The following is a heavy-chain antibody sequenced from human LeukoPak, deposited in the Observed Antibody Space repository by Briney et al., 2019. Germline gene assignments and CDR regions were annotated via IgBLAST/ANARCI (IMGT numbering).Heavy chain of an antibody. D-gene: IGHD1/OR15-1a*01. Sequence: PGVSLRLSCPASGFKFSEQYLDWLRQAAGKGLDWVGRSRNKASSYNTEYAASVEGTFTISRDVSERSLYLQMNSLRTEDTAVYYCGRIAINANNGMDVWGQGTTVTVSS. J-gene: IGHJ6*02. CDR3: GRIAINANNGMDV. CDR2: SRNKASSYNT. CDR1: GFKFSEQY. V-gene: IGHV3-72*01.